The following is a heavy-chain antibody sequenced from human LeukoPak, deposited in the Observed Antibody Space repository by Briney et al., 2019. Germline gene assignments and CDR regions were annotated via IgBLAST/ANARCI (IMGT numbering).Heavy chain of an antibody. Sequence: EASVKVSCKASGYTFTSYAMHWVRQAPGQGLEWMGWINAGNGNTKYSQKFQGRVTITRDTSASTAYMELSSLRSEDTAVYYCARDRKCSGGSCYSLSPWGQGTLVTVSS. D-gene: IGHD2-15*01. CDR3: ARDRKCSGGSCYSLSP. CDR2: INAGNGNT. V-gene: IGHV1-3*01. J-gene: IGHJ5*02. CDR1: GYTFTSYA.